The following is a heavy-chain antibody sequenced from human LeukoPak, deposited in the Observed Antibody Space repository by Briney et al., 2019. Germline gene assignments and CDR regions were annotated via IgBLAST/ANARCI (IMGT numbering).Heavy chain of an antibody. D-gene: IGHD3-3*01. J-gene: IGHJ3*02. CDR1: GFMFSDYY. CDR2: ISNDSVDK. CDR3: ARRDWVPGAVRAFDI. Sequence: GGSLRLSCVGSGFMFSDYYMSWIRQAPGKGLEWVSYISNDSVDKYYVDSVRGRFTISMDNAKKSMYLQMSGLRVEDTAVYYCARRDWVPGAVRAFDIWGQGTMVTVSS. V-gene: IGHV3-11*04.